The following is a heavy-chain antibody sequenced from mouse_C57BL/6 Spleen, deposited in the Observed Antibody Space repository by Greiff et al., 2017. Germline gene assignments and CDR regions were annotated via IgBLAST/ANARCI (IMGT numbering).Heavy chain of an antibody. CDR1: GFNIKDDY. J-gene: IGHJ2*01. CDR2: IDPENGDT. Sequence: VQLQQSGAELVRPGASVKLSCTASGFNIKDDYMHWVKQRPEQGLEWLGWIDPENGDTEYASKVQGKATITADTSSNTAYLQLSSLTSEDTAVYYCTTGTTEGTFDYWGQGTTLTVSS. CDR3: TTGTTEGTFDY. D-gene: IGHD1-1*01. V-gene: IGHV14-4*01.